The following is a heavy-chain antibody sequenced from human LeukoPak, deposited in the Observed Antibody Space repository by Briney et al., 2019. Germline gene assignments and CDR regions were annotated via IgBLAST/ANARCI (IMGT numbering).Heavy chain of an antibody. CDR1: GXXVSSNSAA. V-gene: IGHV6-1*01. D-gene: IGHD6-19*01. CDR3: ARAVGIAVPYNWFDP. CDR2: TYYRSKWYN. Sequence: SQTLSLTCAXSGXXVSSNSAAWNWIRQSPSRGLEWLGRTYYRSKWYNDYAVSVKSRITINPDTSKNQFSLQLNSVTPEDTAVYYCARAVGIAVPYNWFDPWGQGTLVTVSS. J-gene: IGHJ5*02.